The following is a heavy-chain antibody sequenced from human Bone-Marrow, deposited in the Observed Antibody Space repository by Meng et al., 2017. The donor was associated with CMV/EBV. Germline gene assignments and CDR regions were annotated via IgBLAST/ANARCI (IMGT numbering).Heavy chain of an antibody. CDR1: GFTFSAYA. Sequence: GESLKISCAASGFTFSAYAMHWVRQAPGKGLEWVAVIWYDGNYEYYADSVKGRFTISRDNSKNTLYLQMNSLRAEDTAVYYCARGHTNYYDSSGYFDYWGQGTLVTVSS. CDR2: IWYDGNYE. V-gene: IGHV3-33*01. J-gene: IGHJ4*02. D-gene: IGHD3-22*01. CDR3: ARGHTNYYDSSGYFDY.